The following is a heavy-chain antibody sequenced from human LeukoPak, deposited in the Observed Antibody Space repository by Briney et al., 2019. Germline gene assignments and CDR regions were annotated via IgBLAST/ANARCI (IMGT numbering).Heavy chain of an antibody. D-gene: IGHD5-18*01. CDR1: GFTLSSYP. J-gene: IGHJ4*02. CDR3: ARGYSHGSATFDY. V-gene: IGHV3-30-3*01. Sequence: GGSLRLSCAASGFTLSSYPMHWVRQAPGKGREGVTLISYDGSNEYYADSVKGRFTISRDNSKNTLYLQMNSLRGEDTAVYYCARGYSHGSATFDYWGQGILVTVSS. CDR2: ISYDGSNE.